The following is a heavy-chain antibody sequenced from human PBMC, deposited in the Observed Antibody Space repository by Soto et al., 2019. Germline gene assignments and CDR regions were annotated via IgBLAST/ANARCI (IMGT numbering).Heavy chain of an antibody. V-gene: IGHV3-33*01. CDR1: GFTFSSYG. CDR2: IWYDGSNK. J-gene: IGHJ4*02. D-gene: IGHD5-12*01. CDR3: ARSRWLQFSGDY. Sequence: QVQLVESGGGVVQPGRSLRLSCAASGFTFSSYGMHWVRQAPGKGLEWVAVIWYDGSNKYYADSVKGRFTISRDNSKNTLYLQMNSLRAEDTAVYYCARSRWLQFSGDYWGQGTLVTVSS.